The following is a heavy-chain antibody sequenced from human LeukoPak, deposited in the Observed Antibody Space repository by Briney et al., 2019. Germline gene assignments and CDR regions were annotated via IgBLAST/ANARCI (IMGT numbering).Heavy chain of an antibody. CDR2: ISRSGSTK. J-gene: IGHJ6*03. CDR1: GYTFSDYN. D-gene: IGHD2-15*01. CDR3: ARVLRYCSGGNCYSGGLGYMDV. V-gene: IGHV3-11*01. Sequence: GGSLRLSCAASGYTFSDYNMRWIRQAPGKGLEWVSSISRSGSTKYYADSVKGRFTISRDNAKNSLFLQMNSLRAEDTAVYYCARVLRYCSGGNCYSGGLGYMDVWGKGTTVTISS.